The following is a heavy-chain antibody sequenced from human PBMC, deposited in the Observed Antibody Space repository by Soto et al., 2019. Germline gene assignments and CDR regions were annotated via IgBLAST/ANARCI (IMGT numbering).Heavy chain of an antibody. V-gene: IGHV3-30-3*01. D-gene: IGHD1-1*01. J-gene: IGHJ4*02. CDR2: ISYDGSNK. CDR1: GFTFSSYA. Sequence: PGGSLRLSCAASGFTFSSYAMHWVRQAPGKGLEWVAVISYDGSNKYYADSVKGRFTISRDNSKNTLYLQMNSLRAEDTAVYYCARSTTGTTPYYFDYGGQGTLVTVSS. CDR3: ARSTTGTTPYYFDY.